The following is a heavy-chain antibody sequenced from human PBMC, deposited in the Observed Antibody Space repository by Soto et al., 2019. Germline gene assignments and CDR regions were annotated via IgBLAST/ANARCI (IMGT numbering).Heavy chain of an antibody. CDR2: INQDGAEK. Sequence: VLLVESGGGLVQPGGSLRLSCAASGFIFSNYWMTWVRQAPGKGLEWVANINQDGAEKFYVDSVKGRFTISRDNAQKSLYLLLNILRAEDTAVYYCARDPYGGDGDFAEFGAFDIWGQGTMVAVSS. CDR1: GFIFSNYW. V-gene: IGHV3-7*01. D-gene: IGHD3-10*01. CDR3: ARDPYGGDGDFAEFGAFDI. J-gene: IGHJ3*02.